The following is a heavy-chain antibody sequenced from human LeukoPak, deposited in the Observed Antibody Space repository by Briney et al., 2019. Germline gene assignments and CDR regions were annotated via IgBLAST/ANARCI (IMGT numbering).Heavy chain of an antibody. V-gene: IGHV4-39*01. CDR2: IYYSGST. CDR1: GGSISSSSYY. D-gene: IGHD3-22*01. J-gene: IGHJ4*02. CDR3: ARPYHYYDSSGYLN. Sequence: SETLSLTCTVSGGSISSSSYYWGWIRQPPGKGLEWIGSIYYSGSTYYNPSLKSRVTISVDTSKNQFSLKLSSVTAADTAVYYCARPYHYYDSSGYLNWGQGTLVTVSS.